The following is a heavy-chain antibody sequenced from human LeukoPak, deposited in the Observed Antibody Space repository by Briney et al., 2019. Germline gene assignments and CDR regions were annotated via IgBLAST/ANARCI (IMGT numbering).Heavy chain of an antibody. J-gene: IGHJ4*02. Sequence: GASVKVSCKASGYTFTGYYMHWVRQAPGQGLEWMGRINPNSGGTNYAQKFQGRVTMTRDTSISTAYMELSRLRSDDTAVYYCARDNQGGRDGYNWVYWGQGTLVTVSS. CDR1: GYTFTGYY. D-gene: IGHD5-24*01. V-gene: IGHV1-2*06. CDR2: INPNSGGT. CDR3: ARDNQGGRDGYNWVY.